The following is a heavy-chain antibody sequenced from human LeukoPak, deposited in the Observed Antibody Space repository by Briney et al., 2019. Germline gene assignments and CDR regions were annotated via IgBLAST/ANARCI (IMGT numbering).Heavy chain of an antibody. V-gene: IGHV1-69*13. CDR2: IIPIFGTA. CDR1: GGTFSSYA. CDR3: ARDPDCSSISCLDAFDI. Sequence: SVKVSCKASGGTFSSYAISWVRQAPGQGLEWMGGIIPIFGTANYAQKFQGRVTITADESTSTAYMELSSLRSEDTAVYYCARDPDCSSISCLDAFDIWGQGTMVTVSS. D-gene: IGHD2-2*01. J-gene: IGHJ3*02.